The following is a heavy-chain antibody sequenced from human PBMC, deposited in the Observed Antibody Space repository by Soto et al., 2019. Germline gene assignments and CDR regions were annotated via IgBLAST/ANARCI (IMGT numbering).Heavy chain of an antibody. CDR3: TKDVVWSTNDALDI. CDR1: GFRFSSYG. D-gene: IGHD3-9*01. CDR2: ISYDGSYK. V-gene: IGHV3-30*18. Sequence: QVQLVESGGGVVQPGRSLRLSCAASGFRFSSYGMHWVRQAPGKGLEWLTFISYDGSYKNYANSVEGRFTISRDNSNNTLYLEMNSLRREDTAVYYCTKDVVWSTNDALDIWGRGTMVTVSS. J-gene: IGHJ3*02.